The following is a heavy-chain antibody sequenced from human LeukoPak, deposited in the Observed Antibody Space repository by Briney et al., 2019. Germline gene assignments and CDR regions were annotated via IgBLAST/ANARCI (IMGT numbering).Heavy chain of an antibody. Sequence: SETLSLTCAVYGGSFSGYYWSWIRQPPGKGLEWIGEINHSGSTTYNPSLKSRVTISVDTSKNQFSLKLSSVTAADTAVYYCARGYSYGYYYYYMDVWGKGTTVTVSS. CDR2: INHSGST. V-gene: IGHV4-34*01. D-gene: IGHD5-18*01. CDR3: ARGYSYGYYYYYMDV. CDR1: GGSFSGYY. J-gene: IGHJ6*03.